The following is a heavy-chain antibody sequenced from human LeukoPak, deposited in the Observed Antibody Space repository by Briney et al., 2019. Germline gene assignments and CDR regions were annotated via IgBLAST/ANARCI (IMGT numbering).Heavy chain of an antibody. J-gene: IGHJ4*02. V-gene: IGHV3-30*02. CDR3: AKDQTYDSSGYYRDG. D-gene: IGHD3-22*01. CDR1: GVTFSSYE. Sequence: GGSLRLSCAATGVTFSSYEMNWVRQAPGKGLEWVAFIRYDGSNKYYADSVKGRFTISRDNSKNTLNLQMNSLRAEDTAVYYCAKDQTYDSSGYYRDGWGQGTLVTVSS. CDR2: IRYDGSNK.